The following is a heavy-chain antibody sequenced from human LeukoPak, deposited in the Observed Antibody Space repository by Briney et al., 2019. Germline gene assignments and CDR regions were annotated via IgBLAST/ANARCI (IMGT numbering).Heavy chain of an antibody. CDR2: INHSGST. CDR3: ARVTSSAAGVMWFDP. J-gene: IGHJ5*02. D-gene: IGHD6-13*01. CDR1: GGSFSGYY. V-gene: IGHV4-34*01. Sequence: PSETLSLTCAVYGGSFSGYYWSWIRQPPGKGLEWIGEINHSGSTNYNPSLKSRVTISVDTSKNQFSLKLSSVTAADTAVYYCARVTSSAAGVMWFDPWGQGTLVTVSS.